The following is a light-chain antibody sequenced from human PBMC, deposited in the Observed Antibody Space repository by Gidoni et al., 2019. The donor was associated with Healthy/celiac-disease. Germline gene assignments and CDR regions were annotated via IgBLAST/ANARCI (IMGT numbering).Light chain of an antibody. CDR1: QDISNY. V-gene: IGKV1-33*01. J-gene: IGKJ4*01. CDR2: DAS. CDR3: QQYDGEGLT. Sequence: DIQMTQSPSSMSASVGDRVTITCQASQDISNYFNWYQQKPGKAPKLLIYDASNLETGVPSRFSGSGSGTDFTVTISSLQPEDIETYYCQQYDGEGLTFGGGTKVEIK.